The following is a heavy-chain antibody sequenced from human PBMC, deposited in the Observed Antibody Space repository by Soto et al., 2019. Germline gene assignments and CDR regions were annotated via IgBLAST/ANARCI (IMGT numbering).Heavy chain of an antibody. Sequence: GGSLRLSCAASGFTFSSYAMHWVRQAPGKGLEWVAVISYDGSNKYYADSVKGRFTISRDNSKNTLYLQMNSLRAEDTAVYYCAREEVVPAANDDYYYYYGMDVWGQGTPLTVYS. J-gene: IGHJ6*02. D-gene: IGHD2-2*01. V-gene: IGHV3-30-3*01. CDR1: GFTFSSYA. CDR3: AREEVVPAANDDYYYYYGMDV. CDR2: ISYDGSNK.